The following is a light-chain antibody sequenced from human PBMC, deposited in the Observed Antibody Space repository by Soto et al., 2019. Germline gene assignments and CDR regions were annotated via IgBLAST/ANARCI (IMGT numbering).Light chain of an antibody. V-gene: IGKV3-20*01. CDR1: QSVSSSY. CDR3: QQYGSSTPT. CDR2: GAS. J-gene: IGKJ1*01. Sequence: EIVLTQSPGTLSLSPGERATLSCRASQSVSSSYLAWYQQKPGQAPRLLIYGASSRATGIPDRFSGSGSGTDFSLTISRLEPEDVAVYYCQQYGSSTPTFGQGTKVEIK.